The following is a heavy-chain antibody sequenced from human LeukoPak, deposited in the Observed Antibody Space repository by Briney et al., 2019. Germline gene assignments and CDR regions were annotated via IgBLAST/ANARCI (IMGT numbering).Heavy chain of an antibody. CDR2: IYYSGST. CDR1: GGSISSYY. Sequence: KSSETLSLTCTVSGGSISSYYWSWIRQPPGKGLEWIGYIYYSGSTNYNPSLKSRVTISVDTSKNQFSLKLSSVTAADTAVYYCARGSGLGSGYEPDFDYWGQGTLVTVSS. D-gene: IGHD5-12*01. V-gene: IGHV4-59*01. CDR3: ARGSGLGSGYEPDFDY. J-gene: IGHJ4*02.